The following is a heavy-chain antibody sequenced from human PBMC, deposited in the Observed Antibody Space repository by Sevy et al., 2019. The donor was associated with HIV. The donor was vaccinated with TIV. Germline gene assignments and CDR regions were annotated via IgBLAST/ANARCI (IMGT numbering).Heavy chain of an antibody. CDR2: ISGSGYLT. V-gene: IGHV3-23*01. J-gene: IGHJ4*02. CDR3: AKEGGGYYYDSSGLFDY. CDR1: GFTFSSYA. D-gene: IGHD3-22*01. Sequence: GESLKISCAASGFTFSSYAMSWVRQAPGKGLEWVSAISGSGYLTYYTDSVKGRSTISRDNSKNTLYLQMKSLRAEDTAVYYCAKEGGGYYYDSSGLFDYWGQGTLVTVSS.